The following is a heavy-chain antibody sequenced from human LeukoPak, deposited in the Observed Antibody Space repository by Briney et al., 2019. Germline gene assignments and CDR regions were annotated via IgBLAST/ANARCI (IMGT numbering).Heavy chain of an antibody. CDR2: LYSGGSA. CDR3: ARGGRDYSNYWFDP. CDR1: GFSVSNNY. J-gene: IGHJ5*02. D-gene: IGHD4-11*01. V-gene: IGHV3-53*01. Sequence: GGFLRLSCAASGFSVSNNYMSWVRQAPGKGLEWVSVLYSGGSAYYADSVKGRFTISRDSSKNTLYLQMSSLRAEDTAVYFCARGGRDYSNYWFDPWGQGILVTVSS.